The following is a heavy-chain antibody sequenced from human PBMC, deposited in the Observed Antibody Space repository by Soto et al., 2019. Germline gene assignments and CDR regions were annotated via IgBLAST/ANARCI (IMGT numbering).Heavy chain of an antibody. V-gene: IGHV4-34*01. J-gene: IGHJ4*02. D-gene: IGHD2-8*02. Sequence: SETLSRTCAVCGGAVSGYYWTWIRQPPGTGLEWIGESNHRASTHYTPPLNSRLIIPVDTSKNHFSLKLTSVPAADTDVYYCARDKITGLFHYWGQGTLVTVS. CDR3: ARDKITGLFHY. CDR2: SNHRAST. CDR1: GGAVSGYY.